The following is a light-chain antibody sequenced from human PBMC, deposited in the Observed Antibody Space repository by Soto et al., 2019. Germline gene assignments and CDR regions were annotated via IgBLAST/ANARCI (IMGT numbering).Light chain of an antibody. CDR2: GAS. CDR3: QQYHTWPIT. V-gene: IGKV3-15*01. CDR1: HLVGSN. J-gene: IGKJ4*01. Sequence: EIVMTQSPATLSVSPGERATLSCRASHLVGSNLAWHQQKPAQAPRLLHDGASTRATNIPARFSGSWSGTEFALTINSLQSEDSAVYFCQQYHTWPITFGGGTKVDIK.